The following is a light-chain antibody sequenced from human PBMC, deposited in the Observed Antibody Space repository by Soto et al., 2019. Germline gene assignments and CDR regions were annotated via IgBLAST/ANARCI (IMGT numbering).Light chain of an antibody. Sequence: DVVMTQSPLSLPVTLGQPASISCRSSQSLAYSDGNTYLNWFQQRPGQSPRRLIYKVSNRDSGVPDRSRGSGSGTHFTLKISRVEAEDVGVYYCMQGTHWPPYTFGQGTKLEIK. V-gene: IGKV2-30*01. CDR1: QSLAYSDGNTY. CDR2: KVS. J-gene: IGKJ2*01. CDR3: MQGTHWPPYT.